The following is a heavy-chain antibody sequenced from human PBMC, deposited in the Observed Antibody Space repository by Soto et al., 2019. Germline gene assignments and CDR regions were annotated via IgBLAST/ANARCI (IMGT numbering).Heavy chain of an antibody. V-gene: IGHV1-2*02. CDR1: GYSFTGYY. Sequence: HEHLVQSGAEVKRPGASLKVSCKASGYSFTGYYIHWVRQAPGQGLEWMGWINPDSGATNYAQNFPGRVTLTSDTSISTASMDLTSLTSDDTAVYYCARVDYGTGGYPFPYFDYWGQGTLVIVSS. CDR2: INPDSGAT. J-gene: IGHJ4*02. D-gene: IGHD2-8*02. CDR3: ARVDYGTGGYPFPYFDY.